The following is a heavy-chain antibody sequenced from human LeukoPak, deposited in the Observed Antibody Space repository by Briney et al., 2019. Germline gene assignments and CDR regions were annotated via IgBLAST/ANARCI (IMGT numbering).Heavy chain of an antibody. CDR2: INSDASIT. Sequence: GGSLRLSCAASGFTFSSYWMHWVRQAPEKGLLWVSRINSDASITSYADSVKGRFTISRDNAKNTLYLQMNSLRAEDTAVYYCARGRSVLRYFDPDAFDIWGQGTMVTVSS. CDR3: ARGRSVLRYFDPDAFDI. J-gene: IGHJ3*02. V-gene: IGHV3-74*01. CDR1: GFTFSSYW. D-gene: IGHD3-9*01.